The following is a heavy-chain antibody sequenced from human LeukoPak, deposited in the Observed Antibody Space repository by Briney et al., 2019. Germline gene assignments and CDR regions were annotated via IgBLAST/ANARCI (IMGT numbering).Heavy chain of an antibody. CDR2: ISYSGST. D-gene: IGHD5-12*01. J-gene: IGHJ4*02. Sequence: PSETLSLTCTVSGGSISSYYWSWIRQPPGKGLEWIGYISYSGSTNYNPSLKSRVTISVDRSENQFSLKVSSVTAADTAVYYCARSRSRGYSGDFDFWGRGTLVTVSS. V-gene: IGHV4-59*01. CDR3: ARSRSRGYSGDFDF. CDR1: GGSISSYY.